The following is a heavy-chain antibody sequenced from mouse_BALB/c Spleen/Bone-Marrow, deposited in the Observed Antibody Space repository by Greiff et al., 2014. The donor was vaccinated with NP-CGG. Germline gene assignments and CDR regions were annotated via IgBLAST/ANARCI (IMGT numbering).Heavy chain of an antibody. V-gene: IGHV1-69*02. CDR3: ARREYYGSSYLYFDY. CDR1: GYTFTSYW. D-gene: IGHD1-1*01. J-gene: IGHJ2*01. Sequence: QVQLQQSGAELVKPGASVKLSCEASGYTFTSYWMHWVKQRPGQGLEWIGEIDPSDSYTNYNQKFKGKATLTVDKSSSTAYMQLSSLTSEDSAVYYCARREYYGSSYLYFDYWGQGTTLTVSS. CDR2: IDPSDSYT.